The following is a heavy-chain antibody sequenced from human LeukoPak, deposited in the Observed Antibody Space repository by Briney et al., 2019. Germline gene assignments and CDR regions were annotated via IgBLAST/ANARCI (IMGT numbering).Heavy chain of an antibody. CDR2: IKSKTDGGTT. CDR1: GFTFSNAW. J-gene: IGHJ3*02. Sequence: PGGSLRLSCAASGFTFSNAWMSWVRQAPGKGLEWVGRIKSKTDGGTTDYAAPVKGRFTISRDDSKNTLYLQMNSLKTEDTAVYYCARGYCSGGSCYGDAFDIWGQGTMVTVSS. D-gene: IGHD2-15*01. V-gene: IGHV3-15*01. CDR3: ARGYCSGGSCYGDAFDI.